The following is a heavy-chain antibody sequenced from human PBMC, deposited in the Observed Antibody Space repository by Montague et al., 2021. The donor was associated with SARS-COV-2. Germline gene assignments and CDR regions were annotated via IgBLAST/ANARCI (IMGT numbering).Heavy chain of an antibody. J-gene: IGHJ4*02. CDR2: IYDSDTT. Sequence: SETLSLTCTVSGGSVISDTYFWSWIRQPPGKGLEWIAYIYDSDTTNNNPSFWSRVSMSSDRSKNQFSLKLTSVTPADTAAYYCARAANILSGFYNHPFEYWGQGSLVTVSS. D-gene: IGHD3-9*01. CDR3: ARAANILSGFYNHPFEY. CDR1: GGSVISDTYF. V-gene: IGHV4-61*01.